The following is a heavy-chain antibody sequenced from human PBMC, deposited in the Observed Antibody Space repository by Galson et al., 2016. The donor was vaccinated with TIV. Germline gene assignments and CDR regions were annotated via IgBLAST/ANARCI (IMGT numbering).Heavy chain of an antibody. Sequence: QSGAEVKKPGESLKISCKGSGSSFTNNWIGWVRQMPGKGLEWMGIIYLGDSATRYSPSFQGQVTISADKSISTAYLQWSSVKASDTAMYYCATIRGLHCGGACYSEWYIDLGGRGTLVTVSS. CDR2: IYLGDSAT. CDR1: GSSFTNNW. J-gene: IGHJ2*01. D-gene: IGHD2-21*02. V-gene: IGHV5-51*01. CDR3: ATIRGLHCGGACYSEWYIDL.